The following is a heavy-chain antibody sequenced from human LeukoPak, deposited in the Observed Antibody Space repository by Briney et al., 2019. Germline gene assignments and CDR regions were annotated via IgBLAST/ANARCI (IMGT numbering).Heavy chain of an antibody. CDR3: ARGEDNSGWGSYYRN. D-gene: IGHD3-10*01. CDR1: GGSISSDY. CDR2: MYISGTT. J-gene: IGHJ4*02. Sequence: SETLSLTCTVSGGSISSDYWNWIQLPAGKGLEWIGRMYISGTTEYNPSLKSRVTMSVDTSKNQFSLKLTSVTAADTAVYYCARGEDNSGWGSYYRNWGQGTLVTVSS. V-gene: IGHV4-4*07.